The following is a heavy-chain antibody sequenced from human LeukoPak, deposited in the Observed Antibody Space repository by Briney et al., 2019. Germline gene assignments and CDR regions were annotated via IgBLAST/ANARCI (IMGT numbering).Heavy chain of an antibody. V-gene: IGHV3-7*01. CDR2: IKHDGSEK. CDR3: ARGRLRDY. Sequence: PGGSLRLSCEGSGFTFSSYWMSWVRQVPGKGLEWVANIKHDGSEKYYVDSVKGRFTISRDDAKNSLNLQMNSLRAEDTAVYYCARGRLRDYWGQGTLVTVSS. J-gene: IGHJ4*02. CDR1: GFTFSSYW. D-gene: IGHD3-22*01.